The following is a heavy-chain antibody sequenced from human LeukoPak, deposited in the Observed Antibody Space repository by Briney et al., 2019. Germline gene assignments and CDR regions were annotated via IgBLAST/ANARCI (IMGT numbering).Heavy chain of an antibody. D-gene: IGHD3-16*01. CDR1: GYTFTGYY. V-gene: IGHV1-2*02. CDR2: INPNSGGT. J-gene: IGHJ4*02. CDR3: ARVESIQGGYYFDY. Sequence: ASVKVSCKASGYTFTGYYMHWVRQAPGQGREWMGWINPNSGGTNYAQKFQGRVTMTRDTSITTAYMELSRLRSDDTAVYYCARVESIQGGYYFDYWGQGTLVTLSS.